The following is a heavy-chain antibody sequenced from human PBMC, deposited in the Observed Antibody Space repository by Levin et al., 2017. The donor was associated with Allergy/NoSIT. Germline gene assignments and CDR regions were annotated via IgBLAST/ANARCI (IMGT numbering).Heavy chain of an antibody. D-gene: IGHD5-18*01. V-gene: IGHV1-18*01. Sequence: GESLKISCKASGYTFTSFGISWVRQAPGQGLEWMGWSSAYNGNTNYRQKLQGRVTMTTDISTSTAYMELRSLRSDDTAVYFCTRDLGEDTTMIFFDFWGQGTLVTVSS. CDR3: TRDLGEDTTMIFFDF. CDR1: GYTFTSFG. CDR2: SSAYNGNT. J-gene: IGHJ4*02.